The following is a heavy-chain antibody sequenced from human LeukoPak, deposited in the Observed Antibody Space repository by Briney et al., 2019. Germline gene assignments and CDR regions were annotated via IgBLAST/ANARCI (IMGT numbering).Heavy chain of an antibody. Sequence: GGSLRLSCAASGFTFSSYGMHWVRQAPGKGLEGVAVISYDGSNKYYADSVKGRFTISRDNSKNTLYLQMNSLRAEDTAVYYCAKDRDVWGSLLDYWGQGTLVSVSS. CDR2: ISYDGSNK. CDR1: GFTFSSYG. CDR3: AKDRDVWGSLLDY. V-gene: IGHV3-30*18. J-gene: IGHJ4*02. D-gene: IGHD3-16*01.